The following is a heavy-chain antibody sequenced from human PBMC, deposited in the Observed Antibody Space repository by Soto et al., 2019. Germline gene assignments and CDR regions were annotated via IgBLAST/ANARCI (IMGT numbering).Heavy chain of an antibody. CDR2: INHSGST. J-gene: IGHJ3*02. CDR1: GGSFSGYY. CDR3: GRGQDIVVVVAATPHAFDI. V-gene: IGHV4-34*01. D-gene: IGHD2-15*01. Sequence: PSETLSLTCAVYGGSFSGYYWSWIRQPPGKGLEWIGEINHSGSTNYNPSLKSRVTISVDTSKNQFSLKLSSVTAADTAVYYCGRGQDIVVVVAATPHAFDIWGQGTMVTVSS.